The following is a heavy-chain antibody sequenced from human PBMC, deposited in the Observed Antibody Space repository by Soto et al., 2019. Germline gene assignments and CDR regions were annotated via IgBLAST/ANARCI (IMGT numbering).Heavy chain of an antibody. CDR1: GYTFTSYD. J-gene: IGHJ5*02. CDR3: ARVGYSSGWS. D-gene: IGHD6-19*01. CDR2: MNPNNDDT. V-gene: IGHV1-8*01. Sequence: QVQLVQSGAEVKKPGASVKVSCKASGYTFTSYDINWVRQATGQGLEWMGWMNPNNDDTGYAQKFQGRVTMTRNTXXXXXXXXXXXXXXEDTAVXXCARVGYSSGWSWGQGTLVTVSS.